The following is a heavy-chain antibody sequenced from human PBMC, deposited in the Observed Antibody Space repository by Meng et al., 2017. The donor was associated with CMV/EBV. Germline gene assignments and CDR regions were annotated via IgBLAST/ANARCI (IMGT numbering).Heavy chain of an antibody. Sequence: ASVKVSCKASGYTFTSYGISWVRQAPGQGLEWMGWISAYNGNTNYAQKLQGRVTMTTDTSTSTAYMELSSLRSEDTAVYYCATAKLDQEWFDPWGQGTLVTVSS. CDR3: ATAKLDQEWFDP. CDR1: GYTFTSYG. J-gene: IGHJ5*02. V-gene: IGHV1-18*01. CDR2: ISAYNGNT. D-gene: IGHD1/OR15-1a*01.